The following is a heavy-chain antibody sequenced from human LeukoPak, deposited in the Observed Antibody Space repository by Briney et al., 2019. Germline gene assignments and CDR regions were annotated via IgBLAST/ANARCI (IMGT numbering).Heavy chain of an antibody. CDR1: GFTFSSYS. J-gene: IGHJ1*01. CDR3: ARDRYGDPTQEYFQH. D-gene: IGHD4-17*01. CDR2: ISGSSSTI. Sequence: GGSLRLSCAASGFTFSSYSMNWVRQAPGKGLEWVSYISGSSSTIYYAGSVKGRFTISRDNAKNSLYLQMNSLRAEDTAVYYCARDRYGDPTQEYFQHWGQGTLVAVSS. V-gene: IGHV3-48*01.